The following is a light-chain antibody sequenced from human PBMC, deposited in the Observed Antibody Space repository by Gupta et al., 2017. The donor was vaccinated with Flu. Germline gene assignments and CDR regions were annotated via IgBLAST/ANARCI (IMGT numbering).Light chain of an antibody. J-gene: IGKJ3*01. Sequence: PSSLSASVRDRVTITCRASRNIRNYLNWYQQKPGKAPKLLIYTTSTVQSGVPSRFSGSGSGTDFTLTISSLQSEDFATYYCQQRFSTPFSFGQGTKVDLK. CDR3: QQRFSTPFS. CDR2: TTS. V-gene: IGKV1-39*01. CDR1: RNIRNY.